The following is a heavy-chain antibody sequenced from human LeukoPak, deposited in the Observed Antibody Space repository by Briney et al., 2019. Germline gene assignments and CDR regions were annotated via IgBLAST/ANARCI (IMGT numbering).Heavy chain of an antibody. V-gene: IGHV4-39*01. CDR2: IYYSGST. CDR1: GVSISSSSYY. J-gene: IGHJ4*02. CDR3: ARLTGVVVDY. D-gene: IGHD3-3*01. Sequence: KPSETLSLTCTVSGVSISSSSYYWGWIRQPPGKGLEWIGSIYYSGSTYYNPSLKSRVTISVDTSKNQFSLKLSSVTAADTAVYYCARLTGVVVDYWGQGTLVTVSS.